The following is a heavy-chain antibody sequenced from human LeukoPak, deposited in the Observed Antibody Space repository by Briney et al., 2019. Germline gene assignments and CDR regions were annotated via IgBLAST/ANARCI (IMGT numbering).Heavy chain of an antibody. CDR3: ARDYSGENVFDI. D-gene: IGHD3-16*01. CDR2: IETAGET. J-gene: IGHJ3*02. V-gene: IGHV3-13*04. CDR1: GFTFRNYD. Sequence: GGSLRLSCAASGFTFRNYDMHWVRQATGKGLEWVSAIETAGETHYAGSVKGRFTISRENAKSSLYPQMNSLRAGDTAVYYCARDYSGENVFDIWGQGTPVTVSS.